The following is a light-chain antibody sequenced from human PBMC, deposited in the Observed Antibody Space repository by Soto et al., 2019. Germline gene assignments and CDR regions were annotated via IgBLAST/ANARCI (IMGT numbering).Light chain of an antibody. J-gene: IGLJ1*01. CDR3: SSYTTTSTLYV. V-gene: IGLV2-14*01. Sequence: QSVLTQPASVSGSPGQSITISCTGTSRDVGNYNYVSWYQQDPGKAPKLIIYEVSNRPSGVSSRFSGSKSDNTASLTISGRQAEDEADYYCSSYTTTSTLYVFGTGTKVTVL. CDR1: SRDVGNYNY. CDR2: EVS.